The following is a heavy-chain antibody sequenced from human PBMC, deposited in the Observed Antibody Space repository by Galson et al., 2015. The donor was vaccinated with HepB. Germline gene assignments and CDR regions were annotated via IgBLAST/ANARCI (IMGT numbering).Heavy chain of an antibody. CDR1: GFTFSNYA. CDR3: AKGPITVHPRDFDY. D-gene: IGHD1-14*01. CDR2: TSGTGAGI. Sequence: SLRLSCAASGFTFSNYAMSWVRQAPGKGLEWVSATSGTGAGIYYADSVKGRFTISRDNSKNTLYLQMNSLRAEDTAVYYCAKGPITVHPRDFDYWGQGTLVTVSS. V-gene: IGHV3-23*01. J-gene: IGHJ4*02.